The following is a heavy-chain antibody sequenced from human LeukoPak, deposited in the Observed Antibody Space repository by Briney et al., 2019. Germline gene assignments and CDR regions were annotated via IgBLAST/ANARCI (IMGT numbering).Heavy chain of an antibody. CDR1: GFTFSSYD. J-gene: IGHJ4*02. D-gene: IGHD1-26*01. CDR3: AKDRSRADY. Sequence: GGSLRLSCAASGFTFSSYDVSWVRQAPGKGLEWVSAISGSGGRTYYADSVKGRFTISRDNSKNTLYLQMNSLRAEDTAVYYCAKDRSRADYWGQGTLVTVSS. CDR2: ISGSGGRT. V-gene: IGHV3-23*01.